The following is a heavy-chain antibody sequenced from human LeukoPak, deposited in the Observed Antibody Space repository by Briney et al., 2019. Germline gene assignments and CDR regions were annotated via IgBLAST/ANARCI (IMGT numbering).Heavy chain of an antibody. CDR2: ISAYNGNT. D-gene: IGHD3-22*01. Sequence: ASVKVSCKASGYTFTSYGISWVRQAPGHGREWMGWISAYNGNTNYAQKLQGRVTMTTDTTTRTAYMELRSLRSDDTAVYYCARDPINNYYDSIVPHAFDIWGQGTMVTVSS. V-gene: IGHV1-18*01. J-gene: IGHJ3*02. CDR1: GYTFTSYG. CDR3: ARDPINNYYDSIVPHAFDI.